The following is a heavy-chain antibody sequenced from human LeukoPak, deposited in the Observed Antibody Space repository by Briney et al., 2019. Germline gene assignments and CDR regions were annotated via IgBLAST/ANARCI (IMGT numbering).Heavy chain of an antibody. CDR3: ARLSSAYDSY. V-gene: IGHV3-48*02. J-gene: IGHJ4*02. CDR1: GFTFSNYW. Sequence: GGSLRLSCAASGFTFSNYWMNWVRQAPGKGLEWVSYISTSGSTVYYAYADSVKGRFTISRDNARNSLYLQMNSLRDEDTAVYYCARLSSAYDSYWGQGTLVTVSS. CDR2: ISTSGSTV. D-gene: IGHD5-12*01.